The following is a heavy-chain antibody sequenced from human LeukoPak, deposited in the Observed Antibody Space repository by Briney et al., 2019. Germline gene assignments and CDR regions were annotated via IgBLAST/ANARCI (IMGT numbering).Heavy chain of an antibody. J-gene: IGHJ4*02. CDR1: GFTFSSCA. Sequence: PGGSLRLSCTASGFTFSSCAMHWVRQAPGKGLQWLALTSDDGSTKYYADSVKGRFTISRDNSQNTLFLQMNSLRAEETAMYYCARAPGGFHGDYSPIAYWGQGTLVTVSS. D-gene: IGHD4-17*01. V-gene: IGHV3-30-3*01. CDR2: TSDDGSTK. CDR3: ARAPGGFHGDYSPIAY.